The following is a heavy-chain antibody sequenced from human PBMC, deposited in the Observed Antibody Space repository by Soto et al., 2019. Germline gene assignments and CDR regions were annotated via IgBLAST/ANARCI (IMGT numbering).Heavy chain of an antibody. D-gene: IGHD3-16*01. J-gene: IGHJ6*02. CDR2: ISSSGVDI. CDR1: GFLFSSYS. V-gene: IGHV3-21*02. CDR3: ATAFREDRDDDWDGVDV. Sequence: EVQLMESGGGVVKPGGSLRLSCAASGFLFSSYSVNWVRQAPGKGREWVASISSSGVDIYYGDSVKGRFTISRDNARNSLYLQMNSLRSEATAVYYCATAFREDRDDDWDGVDVWGQGTTVTV.